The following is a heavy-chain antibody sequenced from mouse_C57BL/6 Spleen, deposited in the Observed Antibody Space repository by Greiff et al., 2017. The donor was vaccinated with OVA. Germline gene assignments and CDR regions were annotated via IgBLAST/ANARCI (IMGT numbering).Heavy chain of an antibody. CDR1: GFTFSNYW. Sequence: EVQLLESGGGLVQPGGSMKLSCVASGFTFSNYWMNWVRQSPEQGLEWVAQIRLKTDNYATHYAESVKGRFTISRDDSKSSVYLQMNNLRAEDTGIYYCTGPLPVDWGQGTTLTVSS. CDR2: IRLKTDNYAT. CDR3: TGPLPVD. D-gene: IGHD2-1*01. J-gene: IGHJ2*01. V-gene: IGHV6-3*01.